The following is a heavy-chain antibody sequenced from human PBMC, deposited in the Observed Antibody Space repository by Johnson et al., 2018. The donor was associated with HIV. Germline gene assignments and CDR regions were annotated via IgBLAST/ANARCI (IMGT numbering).Heavy chain of an antibody. V-gene: IGHV3-33*05. CDR2: MSYDGSNK. CDR3: ASWHGDYGNAFDI. J-gene: IGHJ3*02. CDR1: GFTFRNYA. Sequence: QVQLVESGGGVVQPGGSLRLSCAASGFTFRNYAMHWVRQAPGKGLEWVTVMSYDGSNKYYANSVKGRFTISRDNSKNTLYVQMNSLRAEDTAVYYCASWHGDYGNAFDIWGQGTMVTVSS. D-gene: IGHD4-17*01.